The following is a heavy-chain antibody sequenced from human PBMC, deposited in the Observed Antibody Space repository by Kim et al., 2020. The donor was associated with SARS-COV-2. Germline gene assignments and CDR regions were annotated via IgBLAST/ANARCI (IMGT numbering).Heavy chain of an antibody. CDR1: GGSFSGYY. J-gene: IGHJ4*02. CDR2: INHSGST. CDR3: AKRYYDFWSGLGY. D-gene: IGHD3-3*01. V-gene: IGHV4-34*01. Sequence: SETLSLTCAVYGGSFSGYYWSWIRQPPGKGLEWIGEINHSGSTNYNPSLKSRVTISVDTSKNQFSLKLSSVTAADTAVYYCAKRYYDFWSGLGYWGQGTLVTVSS.